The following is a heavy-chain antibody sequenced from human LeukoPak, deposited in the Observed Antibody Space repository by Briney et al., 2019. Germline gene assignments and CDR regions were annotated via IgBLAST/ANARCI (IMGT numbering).Heavy chain of an antibody. CDR1: GGSISSYY. CDR3: ARDQLAAAGATDY. CDR2: IYTSGST. J-gene: IGHJ4*02. Sequence: SETLSLTCTVSGGSISSYYWSWIRQPPGKGLEWIGYIYTSGSTNYNPSLKSRVTMSVDTSKNQFSLKLSSVTAADTAVYYCARDQLAAAGATDYWGQGTLVTVSS. D-gene: IGHD6-13*01. V-gene: IGHV4-4*09.